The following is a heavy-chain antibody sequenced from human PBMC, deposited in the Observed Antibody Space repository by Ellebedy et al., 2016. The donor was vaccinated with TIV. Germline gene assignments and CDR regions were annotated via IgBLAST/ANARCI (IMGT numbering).Heavy chain of an antibody. J-gene: IGHJ5*02. CDR1: GFTFSSYA. CDR3: AKDLTAVAKNWFDP. CDR2: ISGSGAST. Sequence: GESLKISXAASGFTFSSYAMHWVRQAPGKGLEWVSAISGSGASTYYADSVKGRFTISRDNSKNTLYLQMNSLRDEDTAVYFCAKDLTAVAKNWFDPWGQGTLVTVSS. V-gene: IGHV3-23*01. D-gene: IGHD6-19*01.